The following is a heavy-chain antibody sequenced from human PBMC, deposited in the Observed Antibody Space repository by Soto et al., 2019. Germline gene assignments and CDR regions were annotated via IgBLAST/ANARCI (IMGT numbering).Heavy chain of an antibody. Sequence: QVQLQESGPGLVKPSGTLSLTCAVSGGSISSSNWWSWVRQPPGKGLEWIGEIYHRGSTNYNPSLKSRVTISVDKSKNQFSLKLSSVTAADTAVYYCASLYSTSSGLYNWFDPWGQGTLVTVSS. D-gene: IGHD6-6*01. CDR1: GGSISSSNW. V-gene: IGHV4-4*02. CDR2: IYHRGST. J-gene: IGHJ5*02. CDR3: ASLYSTSSGLYNWFDP.